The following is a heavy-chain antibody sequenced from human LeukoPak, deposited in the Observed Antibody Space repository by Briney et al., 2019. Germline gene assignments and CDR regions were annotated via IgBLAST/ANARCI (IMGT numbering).Heavy chain of an antibody. V-gene: IGHV1-18*01. CDR1: GYAFARSV. CDR3: ARELGCSSTSCKP. D-gene: IGHD2-2*01. J-gene: IGHJ5*02. Sequence: SVKVSCKGSGYAFARSVISWVRRAPGQGLEWMGWISAYNGNTNYAQKLQGRVTMTTDISTSTAYMELRSLRSDDTAVYYWARELGCSSTSCKPWGQGTLVTVSS. CDR2: ISAYNGNT.